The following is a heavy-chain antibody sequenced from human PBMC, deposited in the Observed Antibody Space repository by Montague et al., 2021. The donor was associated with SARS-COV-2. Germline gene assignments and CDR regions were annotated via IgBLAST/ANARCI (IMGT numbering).Heavy chain of an antibody. CDR1: GFTFSSHA. CDR2: ISYDGFNK. CDR3: ARGGGYRDAFDI. Sequence: SRSLSCDASGFTFSSHAMHWVRQAPGKGLEWVAVISYDGFNKYYADSVKGRFTISRDNSKNTLSLQMNSLRTEDTAVYYCARGGGYRDAFDIWGQGTMVTVSS. V-gene: IGHV3-30*04. J-gene: IGHJ3*02. D-gene: IGHD5-18*01.